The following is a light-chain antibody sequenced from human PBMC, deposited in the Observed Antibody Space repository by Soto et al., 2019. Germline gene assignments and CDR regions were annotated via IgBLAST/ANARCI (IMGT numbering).Light chain of an antibody. CDR3: LLSYGGGRRV. V-gene: IGLV7-46*01. Sequence: QAVVTQEPSLTVSPGGTVTLTCGSSTGAVTTSHYPYWFQQRPGQAPRTLIYDTNNKHSWTPARFSGSLLGGKAALTLSGAQPEDGAEYYCLLSYGGGRRVFGGGTKVTVL. CDR1: TGAVTTSHY. CDR2: DTN. J-gene: IGLJ2*01.